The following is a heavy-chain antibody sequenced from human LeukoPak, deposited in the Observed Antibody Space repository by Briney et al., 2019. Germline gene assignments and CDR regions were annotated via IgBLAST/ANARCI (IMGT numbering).Heavy chain of an antibody. J-gene: IGHJ5*02. Sequence: SETLSLTCTVPGGSISSSSYYWGWIRQPPGKGLEWIGSIYYSGSTYYNPSLKSRVTISVDTSKNLFSLKLSSVTAADTAVYYCARHGPLGYCSSTSCYEAWFDPWGQGTLVTVSS. CDR1: GGSISSSSYY. D-gene: IGHD2-2*01. CDR3: ARHGPLGYCSSTSCYEAWFDP. V-gene: IGHV4-39*01. CDR2: IYYSGST.